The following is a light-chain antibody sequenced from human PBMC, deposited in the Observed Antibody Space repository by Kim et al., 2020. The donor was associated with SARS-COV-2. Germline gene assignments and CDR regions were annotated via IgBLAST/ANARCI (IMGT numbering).Light chain of an antibody. Sequence: SSELTQDPAVSVALGQTVRITCQGDSLRSYYASWYQQKPGQAPVLVIYGKNNRPSGIPDRFSRSSSGNTASLTITGAQAEDEADYYCNSRDSSGNHWVFGGGTKLTVL. J-gene: IGLJ3*02. CDR2: GKN. CDR1: SLRSYY. V-gene: IGLV3-19*01. CDR3: NSRDSSGNHWV.